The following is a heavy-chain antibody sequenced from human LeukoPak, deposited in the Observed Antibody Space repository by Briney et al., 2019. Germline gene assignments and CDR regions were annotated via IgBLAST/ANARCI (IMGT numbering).Heavy chain of an antibody. V-gene: IGHV4-61*01. CDR2: IYDSGST. Sequence: SETLSLTCTVSGGSVTSSTYYWNWIRQPPGKGLEWIGYIYDSGSTNYNSSLKSRVTISVDTSKNQFSLKVNSVTAADTAVYYCARGLVGAVQLFDYWGQGTLVTVSS. D-gene: IGHD1-26*01. CDR1: GGSVTSSTYY. J-gene: IGHJ4*02. CDR3: ARGLVGAVQLFDY.